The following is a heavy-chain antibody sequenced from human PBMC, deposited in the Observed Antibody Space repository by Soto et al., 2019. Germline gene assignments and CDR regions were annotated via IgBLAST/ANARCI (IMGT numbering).Heavy chain of an antibody. CDR2: IIPIFGTA. D-gene: IGHD2-2*02. CDR3: ARTLVPAAIWGAFDI. V-gene: IGHV1-69*01. Sequence: QVQLVQSGAEVKKPGSSVKVSCKASGGTFSSYAISWVRQAPGQGLEWMGGIIPIFGTANYAQKFQGRVMITADESTRTAYMELSSLRSEDTAVYYCARTLVPAAIWGAFDIWGQGTMVTVSS. J-gene: IGHJ3*02. CDR1: GGTFSSYA.